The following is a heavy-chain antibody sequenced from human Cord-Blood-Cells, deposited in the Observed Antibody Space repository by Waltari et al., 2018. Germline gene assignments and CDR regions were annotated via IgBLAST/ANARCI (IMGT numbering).Heavy chain of an antibody. Sequence: QVQLVQSGAAVKKPGASVTVSCQASGYPFTSYAMHWVRQAPGQRLEWMGWINAGNGNTKYSQKFQGRVTITRDTSASTAYMELSSLRSEDTAVYYCATSSIAKYYFDYWGQGTLVTVSS. J-gene: IGHJ4*02. D-gene: IGHD6-6*01. V-gene: IGHV1-3*01. CDR2: INAGNGNT. CDR3: ATSSIAKYYFDY. CDR1: GYPFTSYA.